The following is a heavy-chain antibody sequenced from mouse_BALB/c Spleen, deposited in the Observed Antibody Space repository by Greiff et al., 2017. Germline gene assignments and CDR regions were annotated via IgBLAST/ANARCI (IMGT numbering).Heavy chain of an antibody. CDR2: INPYNGAT. V-gene: IGHV1-31*01. CDR3: ARSGGYDGNYFDY. D-gene: IGHD2-14*01. J-gene: IGHJ2*01. CDR1: GYSFTGYY. Sequence: VQLQQSGPELVKPGASVKISCKASGYSFTGYYMHWVKQSHVKSLEWIGRINPYNGATSYNQNFKDKASLTVDKSSSTAYMELHSLTSEDSAVYYCARSGGYDGNYFDYWGQGTTLTVSS.